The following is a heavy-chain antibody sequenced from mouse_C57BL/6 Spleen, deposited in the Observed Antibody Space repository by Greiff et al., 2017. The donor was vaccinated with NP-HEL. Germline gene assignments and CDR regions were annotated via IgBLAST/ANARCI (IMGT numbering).Heavy chain of an antibody. V-gene: IGHV6-3*01. Sequence: EVQRVESGGGLVQPGGSMKLSCVASGFTFSNYWMNWVRQSPEKGLEWVAQIRLKSDNYATHYAESVKGRLTISRDDTKSSVYLQMNNVRAEDTGIYYCTKIYYDYDVGYWYFDVWGTGTTVTVSS. J-gene: IGHJ1*03. CDR3: TKIYYDYDVGYWYFDV. D-gene: IGHD2-4*01. CDR1: GFTFSNYW. CDR2: IRLKSDNYAT.